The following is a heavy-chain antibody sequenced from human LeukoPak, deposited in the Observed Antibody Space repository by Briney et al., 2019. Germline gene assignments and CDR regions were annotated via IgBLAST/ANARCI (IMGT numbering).Heavy chain of an antibody. Sequence: GGSLRLSCAASGFTFSSYSMNWVRQAPGKGLEWVSSISSSSSYIYYADSVKGRFTISRDNAKNSLYLQMNSLRAEDTAVYYCARDKGSGVRGVIPSDYWGQGTLVTVSS. D-gene: IGHD3-10*01. CDR2: ISSSSSYI. CDR1: GFTFSSYS. CDR3: ARDKGSGVRGVIPSDY. J-gene: IGHJ4*02. V-gene: IGHV3-21*01.